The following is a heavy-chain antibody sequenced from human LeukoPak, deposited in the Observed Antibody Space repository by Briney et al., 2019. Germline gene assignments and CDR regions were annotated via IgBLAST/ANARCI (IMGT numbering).Heavy chain of an antibody. Sequence: PSETLSLTCTVSGGSISSSSYYWGWIRQPPGKGLEWIGSIYYSGSTYYNPSLKSRVTISVDTSKNQFSLKLSSVTAADTAVYYCARVDYYDSSGLEEVWGQGTLVTVSS. CDR3: ARVDYYDSSGLEEV. CDR2: IYYSGST. V-gene: IGHV4-39*01. J-gene: IGHJ4*02. D-gene: IGHD3-22*01. CDR1: GGSISSSSYY.